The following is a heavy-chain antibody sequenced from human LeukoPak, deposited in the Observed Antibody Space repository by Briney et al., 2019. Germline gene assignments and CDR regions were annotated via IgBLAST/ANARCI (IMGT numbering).Heavy chain of an antibody. V-gene: IGHV4-38-2*02. CDR1: GYSISSGYY. CDR2: IYHSGST. CDR3: ARSHGPVYYFDY. J-gene: IGHJ4*02. Sequence: SETLSLTCTVSGYSISSGYYWGWIRQPPGKGLEWIVEIYHSGSTNYNPSLKSRVTISEDKSKNQFSLKLSTVTAADTAVYCCARSHGPVYYFDYWGQGTLVTVSS. D-gene: IGHD3-10*01.